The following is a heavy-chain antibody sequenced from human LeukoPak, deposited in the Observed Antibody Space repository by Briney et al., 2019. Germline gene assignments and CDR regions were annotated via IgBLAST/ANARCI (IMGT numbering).Heavy chain of an antibody. D-gene: IGHD3-3*01. J-gene: IGHJ4*02. CDR3: ARELITIFGVVINYFDY. CDR2: INSDGSST. Sequence: GGSLRLSCAPSGFTFSSYWMHWVRQAPGKGLVWVSRINSDGSSTSYADSVKGRFTISRDNAKNTLYLQMNSLRAEDTAVYYCARELITIFGVVINYFDYWGQGTLVTVSS. CDR1: GFTFSSYW. V-gene: IGHV3-74*01.